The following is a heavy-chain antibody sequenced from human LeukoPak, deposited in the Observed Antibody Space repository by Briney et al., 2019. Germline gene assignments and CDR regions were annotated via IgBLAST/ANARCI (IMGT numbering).Heavy chain of an antibody. Sequence: GGSLRLSCAASGFTFSSYWMTWVRRAPGKGLEWVANIKTDGSQKYYVDSVKGRFNISRDNAKNSLYLQMNSLRVDDTATYYCARGLLEWLRLETYYFDYWGQGSQVTVSS. CDR2: IKTDGSQK. CDR1: GFTFSSYW. J-gene: IGHJ4*02. V-gene: IGHV3-7*01. CDR3: ARGLLEWLRLETYYFDY. D-gene: IGHD3-3*01.